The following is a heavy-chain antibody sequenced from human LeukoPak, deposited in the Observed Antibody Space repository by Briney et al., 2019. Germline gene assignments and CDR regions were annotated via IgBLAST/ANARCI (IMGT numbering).Heavy chain of an antibody. Sequence: PSETLSLTCAVYGGSFSGYYWSWIRQPPGKGLEWIGEINHSGSTNYNPSLKSRVTISVDTSKNQFSLKLSSVTAADTAVYYCARHKRGSGWSKLYYFDYWGQGTLVTVSS. J-gene: IGHJ4*02. CDR1: GGSFSGYY. CDR3: ARHKRGSGWSKLYYFDY. CDR2: INHSGST. V-gene: IGHV4-34*01. D-gene: IGHD6-19*01.